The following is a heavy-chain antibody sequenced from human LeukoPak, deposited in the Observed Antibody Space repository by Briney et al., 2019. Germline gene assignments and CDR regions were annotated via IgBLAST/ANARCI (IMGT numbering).Heavy chain of an antibody. Sequence: ASVKVSCKASGYTFTGYYMHWVRQAPGQGLKWMGRINPNSGGTNYAQKFQGRVTMTRDTSISTAYMELSRLRSDDTAVYYCVLYDSSGYYYFDYWGQGTLVTVSS. CDR3: VLYDSSGYYYFDY. CDR1: GYTFTGYY. CDR2: INPNSGGT. D-gene: IGHD3-22*01. J-gene: IGHJ4*02. V-gene: IGHV1-2*06.